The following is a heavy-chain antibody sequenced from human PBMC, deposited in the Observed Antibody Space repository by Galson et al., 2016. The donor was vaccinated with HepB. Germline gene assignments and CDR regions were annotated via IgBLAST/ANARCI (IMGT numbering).Heavy chain of an antibody. V-gene: IGHV5-10-1*01. J-gene: IGHJ3*02. D-gene: IGHD4-17*01. CDR1: GYSFTSYW. CDR2: IDPRDSYT. Sequence: QSGAEVKKPGESLRISCKGSGYSFTSYWITWVRQMPGKGLEWMGRIDPRDSYTNYSPTFQGHVSISADKSISTAYLQWSSLRASDTAIYFCARHADYGDYEERAFDIWGQGTMVTVSS. CDR3: ARHADYGDYEERAFDI.